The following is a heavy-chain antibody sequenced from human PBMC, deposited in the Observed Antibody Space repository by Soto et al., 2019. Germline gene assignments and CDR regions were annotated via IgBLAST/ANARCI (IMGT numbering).Heavy chain of an antibody. CDR3: AKDEQLVPLYYFDY. D-gene: IGHD6-6*01. CDR1: GFTFSSYA. Sequence: GGSLRLSCAASGFTFSSYAMSWVRQAPGKGLEWVSAISGSGGSTYYADSVRGRFTISRDNSKNTLYLQMNSLRAEDTAVYYCAKDEQLVPLYYFDYWGQGTLVTVSS. J-gene: IGHJ4*02. CDR2: ISGSGGST. V-gene: IGHV3-23*01.